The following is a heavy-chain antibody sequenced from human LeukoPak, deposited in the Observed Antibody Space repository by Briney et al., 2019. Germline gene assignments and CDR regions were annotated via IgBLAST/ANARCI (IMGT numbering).Heavy chain of an antibody. Sequence: GGALRLSCAAPGFTFSGYGMCWVCAALGTGRGWAAVISYDGSNKYYAASVKGRFTISRDNSKNTLYLKMNSLRAEDTAVYYCARGNYYDSSGSGDYWGQGTLVTVSS. D-gene: IGHD3-22*01. CDR1: GFTFSGYG. V-gene: IGHV3-30*03. CDR2: ISYDGSNK. J-gene: IGHJ4*02. CDR3: ARGNYYDSSGSGDY.